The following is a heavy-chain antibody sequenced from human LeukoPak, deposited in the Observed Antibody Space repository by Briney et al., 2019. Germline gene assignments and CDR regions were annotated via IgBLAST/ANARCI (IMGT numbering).Heavy chain of an antibody. Sequence: GGSLRLSCAASGFTFSSYWMSWVRQAPGKGLEWVANIREDGSEKYYVDSLKGQFTISRDNPKNSLYLQMTSLRAEDTAVYYCARENRSTSCCFDYWGQGTLVPVSS. J-gene: IGHJ4*02. V-gene: IGHV3-7*01. CDR3: ARENRSTSCCFDY. D-gene: IGHD2-2*01. CDR1: GFTFSSYW. CDR2: IREDGSEK.